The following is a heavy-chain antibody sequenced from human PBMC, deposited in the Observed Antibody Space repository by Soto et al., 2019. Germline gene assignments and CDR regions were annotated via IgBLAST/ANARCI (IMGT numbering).Heavy chain of an antibody. J-gene: IGHJ6*02. V-gene: IGHV5-51*01. D-gene: IGHD2-2*01. CDR3: ARLEYCSSTSCYRYYYYGMDA. Sequence: GESLKISCKGSGYSFTSYWIGWVRQMPGKGLEWMGIIYPGDSDTRYSPSFQGQVTISADKSISTAYLQWSSLKASDTAMYYCARLEYCSSTSCYRYYYYGMDAWGQGTTVTVSS. CDR2: IYPGDSDT. CDR1: GYSFTSYW.